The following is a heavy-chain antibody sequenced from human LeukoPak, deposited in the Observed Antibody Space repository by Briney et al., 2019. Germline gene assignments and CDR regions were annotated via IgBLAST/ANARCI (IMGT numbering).Heavy chain of an antibody. J-gene: IGHJ4*02. Sequence: SETLSLTCTVSGGSISSYYWSWIRQPPGKGLEWIGYIYYSGSTNYNPPLKSRVTISVDTSKNQFSLKLSSVTAAVTAVYYCARFNDRVGANTLDYWGQGTLVTVSS. CDR1: GGSISSYY. V-gene: IGHV4-59*01. CDR3: ARFNDRVGANTLDY. CDR2: IYYSGST. D-gene: IGHD1-26*01.